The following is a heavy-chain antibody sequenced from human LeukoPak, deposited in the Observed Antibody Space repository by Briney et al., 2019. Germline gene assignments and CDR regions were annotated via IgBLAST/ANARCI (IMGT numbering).Heavy chain of an antibody. D-gene: IGHD6-19*01. CDR3: AGSGWYYYYYYYYMDV. V-gene: IGHV3-74*01. CDR2: INSDGSST. J-gene: IGHJ6*03. Sequence: GGSLRLSCAASGFTFSSYWMHWVRQAPGKGLVWVSRINSDGSSTSYADSVKGRFTISRDNAKNTLYLQMNSLRAEDTAVYYCAGSGWYYYYYYYYMDVWGKGTTVTVSS. CDR1: GFTFSSYW.